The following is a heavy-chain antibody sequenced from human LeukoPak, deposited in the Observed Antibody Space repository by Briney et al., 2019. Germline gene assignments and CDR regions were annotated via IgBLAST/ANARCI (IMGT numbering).Heavy chain of an antibody. J-gene: IGHJ5*02. CDR3: ATRPDIAATGPGWFDP. CDR1: GGALSGYY. Sequence: SETLSLTCTVSGGALSGYYWSWIRQPPGQGLEWIGYIYYSGSTNYNPSLKSRVTISVDTSKNQFSLKLRSVPAADTAVYYCATRPDIAATGPGWFDPWGQGTLVTVSS. V-gene: IGHV4-59*12. CDR2: IYYSGST. D-gene: IGHD6-13*01.